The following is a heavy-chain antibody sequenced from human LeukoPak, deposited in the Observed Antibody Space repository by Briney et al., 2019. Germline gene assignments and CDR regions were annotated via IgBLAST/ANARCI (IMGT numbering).Heavy chain of an antibody. CDR2: MNPNSGNT. V-gene: IGHV1-8*01. Sequence: ASVKVSCKASGYTFTSYDISWVRQATGQGLEWMGWMNPNSGNTGYAQKFQGRVTMTRNTSISTAYMELSSLKSEDTAVYYCARVRHRYCSSTSCYHWFDPWGQGTLVTVSS. J-gene: IGHJ5*02. D-gene: IGHD2-2*01. CDR1: GYTFTSYD. CDR3: ARVRHRYCSSTSCYHWFDP.